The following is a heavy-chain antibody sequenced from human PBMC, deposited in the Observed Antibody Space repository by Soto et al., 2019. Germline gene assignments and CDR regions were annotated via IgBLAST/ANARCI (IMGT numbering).Heavy chain of an antibody. J-gene: IGHJ3*01. Sequence: PGGSLRLSCAASGFIFTNYAMNWVRQAPGKGLEWVSVIGGRGNSAYYADSVQGRFTISRDNSTNTLSLQMSSLTADDTAIYYCVREGRGSFDFWGRGTMVTVSS. D-gene: IGHD5-12*01. V-gene: IGHV3-23*01. CDR1: GFIFTNYA. CDR3: VREGRGSFDF. CDR2: IGGRGNSA.